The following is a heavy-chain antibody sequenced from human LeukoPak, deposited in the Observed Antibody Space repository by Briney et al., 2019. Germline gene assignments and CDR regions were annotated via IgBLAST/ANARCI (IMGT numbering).Heavy chain of an antibody. Sequence: SETLSLTCTVSGGSISSYYWSWIRQPPGKGLEWTGYISDSGSTHYNPSLKCRLTISVDTSKNQFSLKLTSVTAADTAVYYCARTRYSSGWFFDYWGQGTLVTVSS. CDR2: ISDSGST. J-gene: IGHJ4*02. D-gene: IGHD6-19*01. V-gene: IGHV4-59*01. CDR1: GGSISSYY. CDR3: ARTRYSSGWFFDY.